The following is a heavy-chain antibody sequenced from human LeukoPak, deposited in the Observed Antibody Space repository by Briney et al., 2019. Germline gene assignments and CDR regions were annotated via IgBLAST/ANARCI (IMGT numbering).Heavy chain of an antibody. Sequence: ASVKVSCKASGYTFTSYGISWVRQAPGQGREWMGWISAYNGNTNYAQKLQGRVTMTTDTSTSTAYMELRSLRSEDTAVYYCARAQLLFGEIYFDYWGQGTLVTVSS. J-gene: IGHJ4*02. D-gene: IGHD3-10*01. CDR2: ISAYNGNT. CDR3: ARAQLLFGEIYFDY. CDR1: GYTFTSYG. V-gene: IGHV1-18*01.